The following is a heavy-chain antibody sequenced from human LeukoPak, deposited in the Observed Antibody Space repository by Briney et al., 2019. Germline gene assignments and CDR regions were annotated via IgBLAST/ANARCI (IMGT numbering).Heavy chain of an antibody. CDR1: GESFSGYY. D-gene: IGHD1-26*01. CDR2: INHSGST. Sequence: SETLSLTCAVYGESFSGYYWSWIRQPPGKGLEWIGEINHSGSTNYNPSLKSRVTISVDTSKNQFSLKLSSVTAADTAVYYCARSSSGSYYDNTFDYWGQGTLVTVSS. J-gene: IGHJ4*02. CDR3: ARSSSGSYYDNTFDY. V-gene: IGHV4-34*01.